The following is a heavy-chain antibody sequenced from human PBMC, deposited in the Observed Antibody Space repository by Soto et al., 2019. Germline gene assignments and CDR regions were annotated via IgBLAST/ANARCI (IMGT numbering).Heavy chain of an antibody. Sequence: QPGWSLRLSCAASGFTFSSYAMSWVRQAPGKGLEWVSAISGSGGSTYYADSVKGRFTISRDNSKNTLYLQMNSLRAEDTAVYYCAYNPYSSSWRGPVYWGQGTLVTVSS. V-gene: IGHV3-23*01. D-gene: IGHD6-13*01. J-gene: IGHJ4*02. CDR1: GFTFSSYA. CDR3: AYNPYSSSWRGPVY. CDR2: ISGSGGST.